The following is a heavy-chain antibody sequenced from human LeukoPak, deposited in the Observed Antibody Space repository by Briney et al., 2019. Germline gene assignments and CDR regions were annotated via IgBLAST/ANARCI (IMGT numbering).Heavy chain of an antibody. V-gene: IGHV3-7*01. CDR3: ARGPTDFDASDI. J-gene: IGHJ3*02. Sequence: GGSLRLSXAASGFTISSHWMSWVRQVPGKGLESVAHIKHDESETYYVDTVRGRFIISRDNAKNSLYLQMNSLRVEDTAVYHCARGPTDFDASDIWGHGTLVTVSS. CDR1: GFTISSHW. CDR2: IKHDESET.